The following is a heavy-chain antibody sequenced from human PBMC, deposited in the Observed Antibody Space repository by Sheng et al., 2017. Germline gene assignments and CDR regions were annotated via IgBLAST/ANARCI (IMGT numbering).Heavy chain of an antibody. CDR3: ARGRYYDFWSGYYLNYYYYGMDV. CDR2: INHSGST. D-gene: IGHD3-3*01. CDR1: GGSFSGYY. V-gene: IGHV4-34*01. Sequence: QVQLQQWGAGLLKPSETLSLTCAVYGGSFSGYYWSWIRQPPGKGLEWIGEINHSGSTNYNPSLKSRVTISVDTSKNQFSLKLSSVTAADTAVYYCARGRYYDFWSGYYLNYYYYGMDVWGQGTTVTVSS. J-gene: IGHJ6*02.